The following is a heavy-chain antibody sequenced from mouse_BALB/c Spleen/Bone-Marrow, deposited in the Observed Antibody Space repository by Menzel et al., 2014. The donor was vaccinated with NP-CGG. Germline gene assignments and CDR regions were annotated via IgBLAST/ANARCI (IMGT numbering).Heavy chain of an antibody. CDR3: ATYDGYCFDY. Sequence: ESGPGLVKPSQSPSLTCSVTGYSITSGYYWNWIRQFPGDKLEWMAYISYDGSNNYNPSLKSRISITRDTSKNQFFLKLNPVTTEDTATYYCATYDGYCFDYWGQGTTLTVSS. CDR2: ISYDGSN. V-gene: IGHV3-6*02. J-gene: IGHJ2*01. D-gene: IGHD2-3*01. CDR1: GYSITSGYY.